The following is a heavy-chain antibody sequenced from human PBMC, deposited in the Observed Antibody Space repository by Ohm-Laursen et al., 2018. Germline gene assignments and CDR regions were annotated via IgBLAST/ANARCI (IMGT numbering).Heavy chain of an antibody. CDR3: ARGYLDSSIGN. D-gene: IGHD3-3*02. J-gene: IGHJ4*02. CDR2: IYSGGST. Sequence: SLRLSCTASGFTVSSDHMNWVRQAPGKGLAWVSIIYSGGSTSYADSVKGRFTISRDNFKNTLYLQLNSLRAEDTAVYYCARGYLDSSIGNWGQGTLVTVSS. V-gene: IGHV3-53*01. CDR1: GFTVSSDH.